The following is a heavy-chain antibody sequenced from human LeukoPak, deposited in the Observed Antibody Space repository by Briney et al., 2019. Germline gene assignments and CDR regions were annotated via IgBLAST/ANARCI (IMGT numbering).Heavy chain of an antibody. Sequence: SETLSLTCTVSGGSISSGGYYWSWIRQPPGKGLEWIGYIYHSGSTYYNPSLKSRVTISVDRSKNQFSLKLSSVTAADTAVYYCARDASGYWAWYFDLWGRGTLATVSS. V-gene: IGHV4-30-2*01. J-gene: IGHJ2*01. D-gene: IGHD3-22*01. CDR2: IYHSGST. CDR3: ARDASGYWAWYFDL. CDR1: GGSISSGGYY.